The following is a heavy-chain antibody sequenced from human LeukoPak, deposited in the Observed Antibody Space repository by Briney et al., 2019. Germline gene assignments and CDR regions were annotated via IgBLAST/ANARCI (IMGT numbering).Heavy chain of an antibody. CDR1: GFTFSSYG. CDR2: ISYDESFK. CDR3: AKSGDDSSQGLDV. J-gene: IGHJ6*04. V-gene: IGHV3-30*18. Sequence: GGSLRLSCAASGFTFSSYGMHWVRQAPGKGLEWVAVISYDESFKYYSDSVKGRFTISRDNSKNTLYLQMNSLRAENTAVYYCAKSGDDSSQGLDVWGKGTTVTVSS. D-gene: IGHD3-22*01.